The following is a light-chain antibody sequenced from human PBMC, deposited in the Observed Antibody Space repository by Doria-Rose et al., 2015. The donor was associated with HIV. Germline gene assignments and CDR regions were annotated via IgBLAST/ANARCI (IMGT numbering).Light chain of an antibody. CDR3: HQYGTSWT. CDR1: QSFSSTY. Sequence: FTQSPGTLSLSPGERATLSCRASQSFSSTYLAWYQQKPGQAPSLLIYDGSTRATSIPDRFSASGSGTDFTLTINRLEPEDFALYYCHQYGTSWTFGQGTKVEI. V-gene: IGKV3-20*01. CDR2: DGS. J-gene: IGKJ1*01.